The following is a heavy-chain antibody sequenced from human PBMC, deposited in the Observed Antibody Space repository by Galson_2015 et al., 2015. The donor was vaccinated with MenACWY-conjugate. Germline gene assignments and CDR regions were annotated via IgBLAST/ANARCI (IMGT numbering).Heavy chain of an antibody. D-gene: IGHD3-3*01. V-gene: IGHV4-34*01. CDR2: INHVGDT. J-gene: IGHJ6*02. Sequence: SETLSLTCGVRDGSLTGASWSWIRQPPGKGLEWLGEINHVGDTDYNPSLRGRVTISLDTSKNQFSLRLRSVTAADTAVYYCARLVTRGITIFGAHPRASYGLDVWGQGTTVIVSS. CDR3: ARLVTRGITIFGAHPRASYGLDV. CDR1: DGSLTGAS.